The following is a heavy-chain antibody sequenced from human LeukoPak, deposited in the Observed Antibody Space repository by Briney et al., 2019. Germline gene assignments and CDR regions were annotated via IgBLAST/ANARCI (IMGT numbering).Heavy chain of an antibody. Sequence: SETLSLTCTVSGGSISSSSYYWGWIRQPPGKGLEWIGSIYYSGSTYYNPSLKSRVTISVDTSKNQFSLKLSSVTAADTAVYYCARHPSGSAPRFDYWGQGTLVTVSS. CDR1: GGSISSSSYY. V-gene: IGHV4-39*01. CDR2: IYYSGST. J-gene: IGHJ4*02. CDR3: ARHPSGSAPRFDY. D-gene: IGHD1-26*01.